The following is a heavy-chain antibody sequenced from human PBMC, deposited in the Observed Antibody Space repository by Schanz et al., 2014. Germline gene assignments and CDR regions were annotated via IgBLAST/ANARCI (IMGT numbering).Heavy chain of an antibody. CDR2: INPNSGDR. J-gene: IGHJ6*02. Sequence: QVQLVQSGREVKKPGASVKVSCKASGYTFTGHHMHWVRQAPGQGLEWMGWINPNSGDRNYAQKLQGRVTMTTDTSTSTAYMELRSLRSDDTAVYYCARDNLVSSSWYNYYGMDVWGQGTTVTVSS. CDR1: GYTFTGHH. CDR3: ARDNLVSSSWYNYYGMDV. D-gene: IGHD6-13*01. V-gene: IGHV1-18*04.